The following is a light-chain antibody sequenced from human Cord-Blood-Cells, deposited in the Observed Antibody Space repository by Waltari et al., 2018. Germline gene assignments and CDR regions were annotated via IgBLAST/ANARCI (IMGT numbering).Light chain of an antibody. J-gene: IGLJ3*02. CDR1: SSNIGSNT. CDR2: RNN. CDR3: AAWDDSLNVWV. Sequence: QSVLTQPPSASGTPGQRVTISCSGSSSNIGSNTVNWYKQLPGTAPKLLIYRNNRRPSGVPARFSGSRSGTSAPVAISGRHSEDEADYYCAAWDDSLNVWVFGGVTKLTVL. V-gene: IGLV1-44*01.